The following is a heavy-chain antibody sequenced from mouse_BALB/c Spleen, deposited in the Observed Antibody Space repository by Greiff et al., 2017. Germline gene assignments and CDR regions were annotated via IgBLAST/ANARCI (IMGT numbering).Heavy chain of an antibody. Sequence: EVQLVESGGGLVKPGGSLKLSCAASGFTFSDYYMYWVRQTPEKRLEWVATISDGGSYTYYPDSVKGRFTISRDNAKNTLYLQMSSLKSEDTAMYYCARHYGNYAMDYWGQGTSVTVSS. CDR2: ISDGGSYT. CDR1: GFTFSDYY. CDR3: ARHYGNYAMDY. V-gene: IGHV5-4*02. D-gene: IGHD2-1*01. J-gene: IGHJ4*01.